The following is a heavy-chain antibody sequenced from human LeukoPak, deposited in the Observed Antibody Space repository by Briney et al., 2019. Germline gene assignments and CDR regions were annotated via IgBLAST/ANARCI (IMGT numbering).Heavy chain of an antibody. J-gene: IGHJ4*02. D-gene: IGHD1-26*01. V-gene: IGHV1-18*01. CDR1: GYTFTSYG. CDR2: ISANNGDT. Sequence: ASVKVSCKASGYTFTSYGIAWVRQAPGQGLQWMGWISANNGDTSYSQKLQGRVTMTTDTSTNTAYMELRSLTSDDTAVYYCARVIVGATRVGPSDYWGQGTLVTVSS. CDR3: ARVIVGATRVGPSDY.